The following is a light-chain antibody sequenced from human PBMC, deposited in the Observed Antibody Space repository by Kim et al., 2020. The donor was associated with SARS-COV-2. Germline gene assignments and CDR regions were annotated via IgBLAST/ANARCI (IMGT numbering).Light chain of an antibody. V-gene: IGLV3-19*01. Sequence: VALEQTVRIKCQGDSLKSYYATWYQQKPGQAPILVIYGKNNRPSGIPDRFSGSSSGNTASLTITGTQAGDEADYYCNARDSNDNVVFGGGTQLTVL. CDR1: SLKSYY. J-gene: IGLJ2*01. CDR2: GKN. CDR3: NARDSNDNVV.